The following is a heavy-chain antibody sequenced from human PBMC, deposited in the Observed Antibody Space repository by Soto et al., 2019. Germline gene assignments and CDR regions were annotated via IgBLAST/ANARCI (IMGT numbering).Heavy chain of an antibody. J-gene: IGHJ4*02. V-gene: IGHV3-7*03. CDR1: GFTFSTYW. CDR3: VRVGRLGGY. CDR2: IKEDGSEK. Sequence: EVQLVESGGGLVQPGGSLRLSCAASGFTFSTYWMSWVRQAPGKGLGWVANIKEDGSEKYYVDSVKGRFTISRDNANNSLYLQTNSLRAEDTAVYYCVRVGRLGGYWGQGTLVTVSS. D-gene: IGHD3-16*01.